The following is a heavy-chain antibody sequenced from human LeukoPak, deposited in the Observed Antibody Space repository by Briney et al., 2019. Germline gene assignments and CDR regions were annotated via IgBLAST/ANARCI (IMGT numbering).Heavy chain of an antibody. Sequence: PGGSQRLSCAASGFTFSSYSMNWVRQAPGKGLEWVSSISSSSSYIYYADSVKGRFTISRDNSKNTLFLQMNSLRVADTAVYYCAKRVGYSYGYYFDYWGQGILVTVSS. J-gene: IGHJ4*02. V-gene: IGHV3-21*04. CDR2: ISSSSSYI. CDR3: AKRVGYSYGYYFDY. D-gene: IGHD5-18*01. CDR1: GFTFSSYS.